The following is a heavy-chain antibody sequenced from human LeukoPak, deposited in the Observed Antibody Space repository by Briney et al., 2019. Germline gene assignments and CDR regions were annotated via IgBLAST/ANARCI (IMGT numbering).Heavy chain of an antibody. V-gene: IGHV3-21*01. D-gene: IGHD6-19*01. Sequence: GGSLRLSCAASGFTFRNSSMNWVRQAPGKGLEWVSSISGSSSYIYYADSLKGRFTISRDNAKNSLYLQVNSLRAEDTAVYYCARGHPYTSGWSDFYYYYYMDVWGKGTTVTVSS. CDR2: ISGSSSYI. CDR3: ARGHPYTSGWSDFYYYYYMDV. CDR1: GFTFRNSS. J-gene: IGHJ6*03.